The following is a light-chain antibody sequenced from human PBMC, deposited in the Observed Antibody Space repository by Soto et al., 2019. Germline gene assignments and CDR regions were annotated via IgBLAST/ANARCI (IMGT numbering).Light chain of an antibody. CDR3: QQHGRSPVT. V-gene: IGKV3-20*01. CDR2: SAS. CDR1: QSVSNNY. J-gene: IGKJ1*01. Sequence: EIVLTQSPGTLSLSPGERATLSCRASQSVSNNYLGWYQQKPGQAPRLLNYSASSRATGIPDRFSGSGSGTDFTLTISRLEPEDFAVYYCQQHGRSPVTFGQGTKVEIK.